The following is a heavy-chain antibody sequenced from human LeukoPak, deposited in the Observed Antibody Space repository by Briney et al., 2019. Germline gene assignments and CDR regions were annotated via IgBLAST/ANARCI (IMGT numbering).Heavy chain of an antibody. V-gene: IGHV4-34*01. CDR3: ARVCFNIVVVPAAIGRWFDP. CDR1: GGAFSGFY. J-gene: IGHJ5*02. Sequence: SETPSPTRAVYGGAFSGFYWGRIPPPPREGPGWIGGNKLSGSTNYNPSLKSRVTISVDTSKNQFSLKLSSVTAADTAVYYCARVCFNIVVVPAAIGRWFDPWGQGTLVTVSS. D-gene: IGHD2-2*02. CDR2: NKLSGST.